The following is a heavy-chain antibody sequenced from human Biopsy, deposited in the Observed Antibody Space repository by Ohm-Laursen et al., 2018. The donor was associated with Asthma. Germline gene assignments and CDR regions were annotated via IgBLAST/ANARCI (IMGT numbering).Heavy chain of an antibody. CDR3: ARGSSSRLSQWELLVSGGKRAHSYYGMDV. V-gene: IGHV4-30-4*01. Sequence: TLSLTCSVSRFAIYSRDHHWSWLRRTPGKGLELLGFGFYSGSTFYNPSFKSRITISVDTSKNQFSLRLTSVTAADTAVYYCARGSSSRLSQWELLVSGGKRAHSYYGMDVWGQGTTVTVSS. D-gene: IGHD1-26*01. CDR1: RFAIYSRDHH. CDR2: GFYSGST. J-gene: IGHJ6*02.